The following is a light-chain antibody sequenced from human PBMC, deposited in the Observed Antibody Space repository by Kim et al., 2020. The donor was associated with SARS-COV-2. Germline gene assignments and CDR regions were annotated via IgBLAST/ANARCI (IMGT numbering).Light chain of an antibody. J-gene: IGLJ1*01. CDR3: AAWDDSLSGYV. V-gene: IGLV1-47*01. CDR1: SSNIGSNY. Sequence: GQRVTISCSGSSSNIGSNYVYWYQHLPGTAPKLLISRNNQRPSGVPDRFSGSKSGTAASLAISGLRSEDEADYYCAAWDDSLSGYVFGTGTKVTVL. CDR2: RNN.